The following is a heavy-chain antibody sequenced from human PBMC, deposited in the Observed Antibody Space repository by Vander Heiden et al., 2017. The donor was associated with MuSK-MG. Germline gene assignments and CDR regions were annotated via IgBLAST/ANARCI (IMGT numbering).Heavy chain of an antibody. CDR2: IKQDGSET. Sequence: VHLVESGGGLVQPGGSRRLSCEASGFSFSKYWMTWVRQAQGKGLEWVANIKQDGSETYYVESVKGRFAISRDNAKNSLFLQMNSLRAEDTAIYFCVRDIPAYSKGSGFDYWGQGALVTVSS. V-gene: IGHV3-7*03. D-gene: IGHD5-12*01. J-gene: IGHJ4*02. CDR1: GFSFSKYW. CDR3: VRDIPAYSKGSGFDY.